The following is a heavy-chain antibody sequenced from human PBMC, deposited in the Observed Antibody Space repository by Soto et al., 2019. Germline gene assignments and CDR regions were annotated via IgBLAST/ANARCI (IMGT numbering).Heavy chain of an antibody. J-gene: IGHJ4*02. Sequence: QVQLQQWGAGLLKPSETLSLTCAVYGGSFSDYYWSWIRQTPGKGLEWIGQINHSGSTNYNSSLKSRVTISVDTSKNQISLKLTSVTAADTAVYYCARAGLWNRGGLPLRYWGQGTLVTVSS. V-gene: IGHV4-34*01. CDR2: INHSGST. CDR3: ARAGLWNRGGLPLRY. D-gene: IGHD3-16*01. CDR1: GGSFSDYY.